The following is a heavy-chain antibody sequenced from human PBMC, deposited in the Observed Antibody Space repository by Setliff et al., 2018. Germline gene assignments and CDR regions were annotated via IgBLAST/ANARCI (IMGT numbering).Heavy chain of an antibody. V-gene: IGHV4-39*01. CDR2: VSFSGTT. CDR3: ARHGGWSPFDF. D-gene: IGHD3-16*01. J-gene: IGHJ4*02. CDR1: GASISRTSYY. Sequence: CNVSGASISRTSYYWGWIRQPPGKGLEWIGSVSFSGTTYYNPSLKNRGTISVDKSQTHXXXRLTXVXAAXXAVYYCARHGGWSPFDFWGPGALVTVS.